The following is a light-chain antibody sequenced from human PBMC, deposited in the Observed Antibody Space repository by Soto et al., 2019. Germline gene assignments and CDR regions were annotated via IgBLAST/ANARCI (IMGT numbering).Light chain of an antibody. CDR3: SSYTVDVAPYV. J-gene: IGLJ1*01. CDR1: NNDIGSDFNS. V-gene: IGLV2-14*01. CDR2: EVT. Sequence: QSLLTQPAAVSGSPGRSITIACTGTNNDIGSDFNSVSWYQQHPGKAPKLMIYEVTNRPSGVSSRFSGSKSGNTASLTISGLQAEDEANYYCSSYTVDVAPYVFGTGTKVTVL.